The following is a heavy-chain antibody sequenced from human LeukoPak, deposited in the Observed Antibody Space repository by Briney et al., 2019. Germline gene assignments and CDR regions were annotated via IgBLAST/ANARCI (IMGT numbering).Heavy chain of an antibody. CDR1: GGSISNYY. CDR3: ARGDYSYYYGMDV. Sequence: SETLSLTCTVSGGSISNYYWSWLRQPPGKGLEWIGYIYYSGSTNYNPSLKSRVTISVDTSKNQFSLKLSSVTAADTAVYYCARGDYSYYYGMDVWGQGTTVTVSS. CDR2: IYYSGST. V-gene: IGHV4-59*01. J-gene: IGHJ6*02. D-gene: IGHD2-21*01.